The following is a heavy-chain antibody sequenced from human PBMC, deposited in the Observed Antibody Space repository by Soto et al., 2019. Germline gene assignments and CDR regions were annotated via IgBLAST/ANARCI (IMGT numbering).Heavy chain of an antibody. CDR3: ANHLGIAAAGEQYNWFDP. Sequence: GGSLRLSCAASGFTFSSYSMNWVRQAPGKGLEWVSSISSSSSYIYYADSVKGRFTISRDNAKNSLYLQMNSLRAEDTAVYYCANHLGIAAAGEQYNWFDPWGQGTLVTVSS. V-gene: IGHV3-21*01. J-gene: IGHJ5*02. D-gene: IGHD6-13*01. CDR1: GFTFSSYS. CDR2: ISSSSSYI.